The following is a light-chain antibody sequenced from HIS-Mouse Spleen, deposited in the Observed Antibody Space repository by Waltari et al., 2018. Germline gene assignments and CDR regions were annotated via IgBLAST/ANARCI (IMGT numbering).Light chain of an antibody. CDR3: QQYNSYL. Sequence: DIQMTQSPSTLSASVGARVAITCRASQSISSWLAWYQQKPGKAPKLLIYKASSLESGVPSRFSGSGSGTEFTLTISSLQPDDFATYYCQQYNSYLFGGGTKVEIK. J-gene: IGKJ4*01. V-gene: IGKV1-5*03. CDR2: KAS. CDR1: QSISSW.